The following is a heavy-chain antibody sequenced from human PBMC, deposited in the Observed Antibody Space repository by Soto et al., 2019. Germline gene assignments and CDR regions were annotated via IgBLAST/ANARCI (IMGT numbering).Heavy chain of an antibody. D-gene: IGHD3-10*01. Sequence: ASVKVSCKASGYTFTSYDINWVRQATGQGLEWMGWMNPNSGNTGYAQKFQGRVTMTRNTSISTAYMELSSLRSEDTAVYYCARGRRFGDDKYYYYGMDVWGQGTTVTVSS. CDR3: ARGRRFGDDKYYYYGMDV. J-gene: IGHJ6*02. CDR2: MNPNSGNT. V-gene: IGHV1-8*01. CDR1: GYTFTSYD.